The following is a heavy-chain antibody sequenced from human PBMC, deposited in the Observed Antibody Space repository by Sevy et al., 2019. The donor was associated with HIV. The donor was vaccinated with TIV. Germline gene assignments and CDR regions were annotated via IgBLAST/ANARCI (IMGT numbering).Heavy chain of an antibody. CDR2: ISYDGSNK. D-gene: IGHD2-21*01. J-gene: IGHJ6*02. CDR3: ARGGGGDYYFDYGMDV. Sequence: GGSLRLSCAASGFTFSGYSMHWVRQAPGKGLEWVAVISYDGSNKYYVDSVKGRFTISRDNSKNTLYLQMNSLRAEDTAVYYCARGGGGDYYFDYGMDVWDQGTTVTVSS. CDR1: GFTFSGYS. V-gene: IGHV3-30-3*01.